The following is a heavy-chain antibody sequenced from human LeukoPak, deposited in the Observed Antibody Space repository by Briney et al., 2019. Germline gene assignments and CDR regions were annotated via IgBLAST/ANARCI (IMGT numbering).Heavy chain of an antibody. D-gene: IGHD5-18*01. CDR1: GGSINGYY. V-gene: IGHV4-59*12. J-gene: IGHJ4*02. CDR3: AXXXXXXGYRTVPFDY. CDR2: IYYTGST. Sequence: SETLSLTCTVSGGSINGYYWSWIRQSPGKGLESLGYIYYTGSTNYNPSLKSRVTISVDTSKNQFSLKLSSVTAADTAVYYCAXXXXXXGYRTVPFDYWGQGTLVTVSS.